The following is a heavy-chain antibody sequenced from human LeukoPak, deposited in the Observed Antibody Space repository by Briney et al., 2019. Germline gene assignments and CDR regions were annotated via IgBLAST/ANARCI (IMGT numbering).Heavy chain of an antibody. CDR3: ARDWDWSFDY. CDR2: IRGGGSLI. D-gene: IGHD3/OR15-3a*01. J-gene: IGHJ4*02. V-gene: IGHV3-48*01. Sequence: PGGSLRLSCAASGFPFSSYSMYWVRQAPGKGLEWVAYIRGGGSLIYYADSVRGRFSISSDNAKNSLYLQMSSLRAEDSAVYYCARDWDWSFDYWGQGTLVTVSS. CDR1: GFPFSSYS.